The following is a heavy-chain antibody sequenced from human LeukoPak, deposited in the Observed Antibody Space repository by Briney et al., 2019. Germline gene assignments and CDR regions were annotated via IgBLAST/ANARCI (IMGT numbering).Heavy chain of an antibody. CDR3: ARDRANRDYFDY. J-gene: IGHJ4*02. Sequence: GGSLRLSCAASGFTFSSYEMNWVRQAPGKGLEWVSYINTIGRTIHYADSAKGRFTISRDNAKNSLYLQMNSLRGEDTAVYYCARDRANRDYFDYWGQGTLVTVSS. D-gene: IGHD1/OR15-1a*01. CDR1: GFTFSSYE. V-gene: IGHV3-48*03. CDR2: INTIGRTI.